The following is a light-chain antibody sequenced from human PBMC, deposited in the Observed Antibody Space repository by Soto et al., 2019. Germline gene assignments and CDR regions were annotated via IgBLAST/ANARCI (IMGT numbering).Light chain of an antibody. Sequence: FVLTQSPGTLSLSPGERATLSCRASQTVRGNYIAWYQQKPGQAPRVLIFEASRRATGTPDSFSGSGSGTDFTLTISRLEPEDFAVYYCQQYVNSPFTFGQGTNLEI. CDR2: EAS. J-gene: IGKJ2*01. CDR1: QTVRGNY. CDR3: QQYVNSPFT. V-gene: IGKV3-20*01.